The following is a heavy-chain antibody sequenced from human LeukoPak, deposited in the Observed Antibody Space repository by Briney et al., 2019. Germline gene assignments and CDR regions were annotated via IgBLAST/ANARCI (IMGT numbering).Heavy chain of an antibody. CDR2: IYSDDST. V-gene: IGHV3-66*02. J-gene: IGHJ4*02. D-gene: IGHD4-17*01. CDR1: GFTGSGNY. Sequence: PAGSLRFSCAASGFTGSGNYINWVRQAPGKGLEWVSVIYSDDSTYYADSVKGRFTISRDNSKNTLYLQMNSLRAEDTAVYYCARGGTADYGDYLRTWGQGTLVTVSS. CDR3: ARGGTADYGDYLRT.